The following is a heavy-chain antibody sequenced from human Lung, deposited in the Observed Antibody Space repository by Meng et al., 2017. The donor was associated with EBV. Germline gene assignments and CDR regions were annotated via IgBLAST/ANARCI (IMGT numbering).Heavy chain of an antibody. V-gene: IGHV3-74*01. CDR1: EFTVSRYG. D-gene: IGHD1-14*01. Sequence: EAQGKGCRGGLVQPGGSPLLSLAASEFTVSRYGMHWVRQVPGEGLVWVSRINEHGTITNYADSVKGRFTISRDNARNTLYLKMNSLRAEDTALYFCSRDLAGSDDSWGQGALVTVSS. CDR3: SRDLAGSDDS. CDR2: INEHGTIT. J-gene: IGHJ5*01.